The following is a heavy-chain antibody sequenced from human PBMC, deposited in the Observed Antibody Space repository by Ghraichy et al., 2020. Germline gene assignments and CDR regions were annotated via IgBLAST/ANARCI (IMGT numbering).Heavy chain of an antibody. CDR2: INPSGGST. V-gene: IGHV1-46*01. CDR1: GYTFTSYY. J-gene: IGHJ6*02. CDR3: ARDRRIAAAGPSGYYYYGMDV. Sequence: ASVKVSCKASGYTFTSYYMHWVRQAPGQGLEWMGIINPSGGSTSYAQKFQGRVTMTRDTSTSTVYMELSSLRSEDTAVYYCARDRRIAAAGPSGYYYYGMDVWGQGTTVTVSS. D-gene: IGHD6-13*01.